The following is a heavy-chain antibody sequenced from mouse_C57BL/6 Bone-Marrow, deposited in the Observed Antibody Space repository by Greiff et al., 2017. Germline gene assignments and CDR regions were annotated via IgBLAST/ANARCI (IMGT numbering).Heavy chain of an antibody. Sequence: QVQLQQPGAELVRPGTSVKVSCKASGYAFTNYLIEWVKQRPGQGLEWIGVINPGSGGTNYNEKFKGKATLTADKSSSTAYMQLSSLTSEDSAVXFGAGEEYYGSSDWYFDVWGTGTTVTVSS. CDR1: GYAFTNYL. CDR2: INPGSGGT. V-gene: IGHV1-54*01. CDR3: AGEEYYGSSDWYFDV. D-gene: IGHD1-1*01. J-gene: IGHJ1*03.